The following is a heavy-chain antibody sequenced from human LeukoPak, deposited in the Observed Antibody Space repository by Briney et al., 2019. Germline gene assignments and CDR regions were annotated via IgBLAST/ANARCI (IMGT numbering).Heavy chain of an antibody. CDR1: GFTFSSYS. V-gene: IGHV3-48*01. CDR2: ISSSSSTI. D-gene: IGHD2-21*01. J-gene: IGHJ4*02. CDR3: ARDGGDDLN. Sequence: PGGSLRLSCAASGFTFSSYSMNWVRQAPGKGLEWVSYISSSSSTIYYADSVKGRFTISRDNAKNSLYLQMNSLRAEDTAVYYCARDGGDDLNWGQGTLVTASS.